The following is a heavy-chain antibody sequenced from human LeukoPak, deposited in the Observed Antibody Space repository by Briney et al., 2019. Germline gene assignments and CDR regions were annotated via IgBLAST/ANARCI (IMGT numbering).Heavy chain of an antibody. J-gene: IGHJ6*03. CDR2: MNPNSGNT. CDR1: GGTFSSYD. Sequence: ASVKLSCKASGGTFSSYDINWVRQATGRGLEWMGWMNPNSGNTGYAQKFQGRVTITRNTSISTAYMELSSLRSEDTAVYYCARARYCSSTSCYFSRGYYYYMDVWGKGTTVTVSS. D-gene: IGHD2-2*01. V-gene: IGHV1-8*03. CDR3: ARARYCSSTSCYFSRGYYYYMDV.